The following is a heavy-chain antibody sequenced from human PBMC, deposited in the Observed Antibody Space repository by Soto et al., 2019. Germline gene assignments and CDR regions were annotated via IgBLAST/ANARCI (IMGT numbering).Heavy chain of an antibody. J-gene: IGHJ3*02. Sequence: PSQTLSLTPAISGDTVSSNSAAWNWIRQPPSRGLEWLGRTSHRSKWYNDYAVSVKSRITINPDTSKNQFSLQLDSVTPEDTAVYYCARAPGGIDAFGIWGQGTMVTVSS. CDR2: TSHRSKWYN. D-gene: IGHD3-16*01. CDR1: GDTVSSNSAA. CDR3: ARAPGGIDAFGI. V-gene: IGHV6-1*01.